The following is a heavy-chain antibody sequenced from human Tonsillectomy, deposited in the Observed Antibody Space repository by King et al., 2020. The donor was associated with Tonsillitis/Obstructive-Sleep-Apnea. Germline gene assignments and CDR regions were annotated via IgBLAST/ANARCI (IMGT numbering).Heavy chain of an antibody. D-gene: IGHD3-3*01. J-gene: IGHJ4*02. CDR3: ARDGRFLEWPDFDY. CDR1: GYTFTSYA. V-gene: IGHV1-3*01. CDR2: SNAGNGNT. Sequence: VQLVQSGAEVKKPGASVKVSCKASGYTFTSYAMHWVRQAPGQRLEWMGWSNAGNGNTKYSQKFQGRVTITRDTSASTAYMELSSLRSEDTAVYYCARDGRFLEWPDFDYWGQGTLVTVSS.